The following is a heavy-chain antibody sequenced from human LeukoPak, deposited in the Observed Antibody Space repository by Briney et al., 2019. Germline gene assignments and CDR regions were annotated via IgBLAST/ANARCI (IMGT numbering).Heavy chain of an antibody. D-gene: IGHD2-2*02. Sequence: PGGSLRLSCAASGFTFSSYAMSWVRQAPGKGLEWVSAISGSGGSTYYADSVKGRFTISRDNSKNTLYLQMNSLRAEDTAVYYCATTQQLLYLHYYYGMDVWGQGTTVTVSS. CDR1: GFTFSSYA. V-gene: IGHV3-23*01. J-gene: IGHJ6*02. CDR3: ATTQQLLYLHYYYGMDV. CDR2: ISGSGGST.